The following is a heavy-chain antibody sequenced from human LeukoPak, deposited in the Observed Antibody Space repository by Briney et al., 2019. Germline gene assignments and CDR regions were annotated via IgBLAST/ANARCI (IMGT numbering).Heavy chain of an antibody. CDR3: AKDPGFGFDY. V-gene: IGHV3-23*01. CDR1: GFTFSSYA. CDR2: ISGSGGRT. D-gene: IGHD3-16*01. J-gene: IGHJ4*02. Sequence: GGSMRLSCAASGFTFSSYAMSWVRQAPGKGREWVSAISGSGGRTYYADSVKGPFTISRDNSKNTLYRQITSLRAEDKAVYYCAKDPGFGFDYWGQGTLVTVSS.